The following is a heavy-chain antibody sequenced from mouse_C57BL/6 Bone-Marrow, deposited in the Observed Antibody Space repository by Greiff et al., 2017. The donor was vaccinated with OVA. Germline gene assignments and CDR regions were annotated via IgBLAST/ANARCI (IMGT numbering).Heavy chain of an antibody. D-gene: IGHD3-2*02. CDR2: ISDGGSYT. V-gene: IGHV5-4*03. CDR3: ARGGSSGPWFAD. CDR1: GFPFRSSA. J-gene: IGHJ3*01. Sequence: EVMLVESGGGLVKPGGSLKLSCAASGFPFRSSALSWVRQTPETRREWVATISDGGSYTYYPDNVKGRFTISRDNAKNNRYLQMSHLRSEDTAMYYCARGGSSGPWFADWGQGTLVTVSA.